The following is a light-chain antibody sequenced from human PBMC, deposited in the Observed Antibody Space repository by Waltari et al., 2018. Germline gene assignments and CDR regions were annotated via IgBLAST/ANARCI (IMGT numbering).Light chain of an antibody. CDR3: QSYDTSNWV. CDR1: TGSIDSNL. CDR2: EDD. V-gene: IGLV6-57*04. Sequence: NFMLTQPHSVSESPVKTVTISCTRSTGSIDSNLVQWYQQRPGSAPTTVIYEDDQRPSGVPDRFSGSIDSSSNSASLIISGLETEDEADYYCQSYDTSNWVFGGGTKLTVL. J-gene: IGLJ3*02.